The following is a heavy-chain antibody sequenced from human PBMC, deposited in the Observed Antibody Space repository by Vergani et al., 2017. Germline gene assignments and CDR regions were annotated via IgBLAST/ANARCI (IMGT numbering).Heavy chain of an antibody. V-gene: IGHV3-23*01. CDR3: ARLSYDTTPYWQGGYDC. CDR2: ISARYPST. Sequence: EVQLLQSGGGVIQPGGSVRLSCAASGFTFSACPMTWVRQAPGKGLEWVSAISARYPSTYYADSVKGRFTISRDNSKNMLYLQMNSLRAEYTAVYYCARLSYDTTPYWQGGYDCRGEPSLASVSS. CDR1: GFTFSACP. D-gene: IGHD3-22*01. J-gene: IGHJ4*02.